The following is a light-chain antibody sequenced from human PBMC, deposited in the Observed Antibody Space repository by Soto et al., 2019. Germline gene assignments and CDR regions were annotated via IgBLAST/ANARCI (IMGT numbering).Light chain of an antibody. CDR3: QHYGSSCT. CDR1: QSVSNNY. J-gene: IGKJ1*01. V-gene: IGKV3-20*01. Sequence: TRALAGWQRTTIAWRASQSVSNNYLAWYQQKPGQAPSLLIYGASNRATCGLDMLTDRVSRSEFTLISSILEADDVAVYCRQHYGSSCTFGQGTKVDIK. CDR2: GAS.